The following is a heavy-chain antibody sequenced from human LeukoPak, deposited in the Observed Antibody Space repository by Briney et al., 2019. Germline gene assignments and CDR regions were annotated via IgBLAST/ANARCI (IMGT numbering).Heavy chain of an antibody. CDR1: GFTFSDYY. J-gene: IGHJ3*02. D-gene: IGHD5-24*01. CDR3: ASQRYNLYAFDI. Sequence: GGSLRLSSAASGFTFSDYYMSWIRQAPGKGLEWVSYISSSGSTIYYADSVKGRFTISRDNAKNSLYLQMNSLRAEDTAVYYCASQRYNLYAFDIWGQGTMVTVSS. CDR2: ISSSGSTI. V-gene: IGHV3-11*04.